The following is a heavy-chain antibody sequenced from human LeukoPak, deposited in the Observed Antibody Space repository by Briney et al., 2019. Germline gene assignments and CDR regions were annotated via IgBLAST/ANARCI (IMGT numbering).Heavy chain of an antibody. J-gene: IGHJ4*02. CDR3: ATDSSGYYLLDY. Sequence: PSETLSLTCTVSGGSISSGGYYWNWIRQPAGKGLEWIGRIYTSGSTNYNPSLKSRVTVSVDMSKNQFSLRLSSVTAADTAVYYCATDSSGYYLLDYWGQGTLVTVSS. CDR2: IYTSGST. D-gene: IGHD3-22*01. CDR1: GGSISSGGYY. V-gene: IGHV4-61*02.